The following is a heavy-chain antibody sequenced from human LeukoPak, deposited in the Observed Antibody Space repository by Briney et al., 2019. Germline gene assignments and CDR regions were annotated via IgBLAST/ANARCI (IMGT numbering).Heavy chain of an antibody. J-gene: IGHJ6*02. Sequence: ASVKVSCKASGYTFTSYYMHWVRQAPGQGLEWMGIINPSGGSTSYAQKFQGRVTMTRDTSTSTVYMELSSLRSEDTAVYYCVRESISGYQNYYYYGMDVWGQGTTVTVSS. CDR1: GYTFTSYY. CDR2: INPSGGST. CDR3: VRESISGYQNYYYYGMDV. D-gene: IGHD3-22*01. V-gene: IGHV1-46*01.